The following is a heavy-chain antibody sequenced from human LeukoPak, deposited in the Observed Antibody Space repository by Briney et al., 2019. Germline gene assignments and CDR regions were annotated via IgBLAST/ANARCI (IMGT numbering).Heavy chain of an antibody. Sequence: SETLSLTCTVSGGSISSSSYYWGWIRQPPGKGLEWIGSIYYSGSTYYNPSLKSRVTISVDTSKNQFSLKLSSVTAADTAVYYCARLPSTGYYYFDYWGQGTLVTVSS. J-gene: IGHJ4*02. V-gene: IGHV4-39*01. CDR3: ARLPSTGYYYFDY. CDR1: GGSISSSSYY. CDR2: IYYSGST. D-gene: IGHD3-9*01.